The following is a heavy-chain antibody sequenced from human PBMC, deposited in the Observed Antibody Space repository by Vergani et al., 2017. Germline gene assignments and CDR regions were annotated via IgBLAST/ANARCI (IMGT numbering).Heavy chain of an antibody. J-gene: IGHJ4*02. Sequence: EVQLVESGGGLVKPGGSLRLSCAASGFTFSSYSMNWVRQAPGKGLEWVSSISSSSSYIYYADSVKGRFTISRDNAKNSLYLQMNSLRAEDTAVYYCARVGSMITFGGVIVMPPVGLPDYWGQGTLVTVSS. D-gene: IGHD3-16*02. CDR2: ISSSSSYI. CDR3: ARVGSMITFGGVIVMPPVGLPDY. V-gene: IGHV3-21*01. CDR1: GFTFSSYS.